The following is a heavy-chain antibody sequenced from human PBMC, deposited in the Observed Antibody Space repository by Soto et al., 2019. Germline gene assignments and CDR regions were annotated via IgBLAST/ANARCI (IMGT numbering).Heavy chain of an antibody. J-gene: IGHJ3*01. D-gene: IGHD6-19*01. CDR2: IIPIFGTA. Sequence: AASVKVSCKASGGTFSSYAISWVRQAPGQGLEWMGGIIPIFGTANYAQKFQGRVTITADKSTSTAYMELSSLRSEDTAVSYLGTDSRKYSSSSDGFRLWGPGRMLTV. CDR1: GGTFSSYA. CDR3: GTDSRKYSSSSDGFRL. V-gene: IGHV1-69*06.